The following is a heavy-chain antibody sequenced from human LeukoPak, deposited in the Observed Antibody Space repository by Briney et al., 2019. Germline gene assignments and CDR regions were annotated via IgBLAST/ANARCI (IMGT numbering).Heavy chain of an antibody. CDR1: GFTFSSYS. CDR3: ARDGLAYDFSGFDP. CDR2: ISSSSSYI. V-gene: IGHV3-21*01. Sequence: PGGSLRLSCAASGFTFSSYSMNWVRQAPGKGLEWVSSISSSSSYIYYADSVKGGFTISRDNAKNSLYLQMNSLRAEDTAVYYWARDGLAYDFSGFDPWGQGTLVTVSS. D-gene: IGHD3-3*01. J-gene: IGHJ5*02.